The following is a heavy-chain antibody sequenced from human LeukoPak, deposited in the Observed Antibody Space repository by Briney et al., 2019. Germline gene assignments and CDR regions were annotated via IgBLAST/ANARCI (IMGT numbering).Heavy chain of an antibody. J-gene: IGHJ1*01. CDR2: IYPGDSDT. V-gene: IGHV5-51*01. CDR3: ARLPSYSSGWSPTYFQH. D-gene: IGHD6-19*01. Sequence: GESLKISCKGSGYSFTSYWIGWVRQMPGKGLEWMGIIYPGDSDTRYSPSFQGQVTISADKSISTAYLQWSSLKASDTAIYYCARLPSYSSGWSPTYFQHWGQGTLVTVSS. CDR1: GYSFTSYW.